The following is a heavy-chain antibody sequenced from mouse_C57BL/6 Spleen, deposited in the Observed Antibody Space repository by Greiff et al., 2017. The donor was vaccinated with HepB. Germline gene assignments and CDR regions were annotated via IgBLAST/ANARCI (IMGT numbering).Heavy chain of an antibody. CDR1: GYSITSGYY. V-gene: IGHV3-6*01. CDR2: ISYDGSN. D-gene: IGHD3-3*01. J-gene: IGHJ3*01. Sequence: DVKLVESGPGLVKPSQSLSLTCSVTGYSITSGYYWNWIRQFPGNKLEWMGYISYDGSNNYNPSLKNRISITRDTSKNQFFLKLNSVTTEDTATYYCAREGAAPFAYWGQGTLVTVSA. CDR3: AREGAAPFAY.